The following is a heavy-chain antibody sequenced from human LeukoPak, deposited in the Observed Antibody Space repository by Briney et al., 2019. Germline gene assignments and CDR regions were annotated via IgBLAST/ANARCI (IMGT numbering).Heavy chain of an antibody. CDR2: INPNSGGT. V-gene: IGHV1-2*02. CDR1: GYTFTVYY. CDR3: ARAYIYDSLEVY. Sequence: ASVMVSYRAAGYTFTVYYMHWVRQAPGQGLERMGWINPNSGGTNYAQKFQGRITMTRGTSISTAYMELSRLRSDDTAVYYCARAYIYDSLEVYWGQGTLVTVSS. D-gene: IGHD3-22*01. J-gene: IGHJ4*02.